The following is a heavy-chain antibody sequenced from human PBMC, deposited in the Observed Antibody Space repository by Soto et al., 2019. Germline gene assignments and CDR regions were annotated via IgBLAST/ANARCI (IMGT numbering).Heavy chain of an antibody. Sequence: PSETLSLTCAVYGGSFSGHYWSWIRQPPGKGLEWIGEINHSGSTNYNPSLKSRVTISVDTSKNQFSLKLSSVTAADTAVYYCERLVRGYSGYAWHYYYGMDVWGQGTTVTVSS. D-gene: IGHD5-12*01. CDR3: ERLVRGYSGYAWHYYYGMDV. CDR2: INHSGST. V-gene: IGHV4-34*01. J-gene: IGHJ6*02. CDR1: GGSFSGHY.